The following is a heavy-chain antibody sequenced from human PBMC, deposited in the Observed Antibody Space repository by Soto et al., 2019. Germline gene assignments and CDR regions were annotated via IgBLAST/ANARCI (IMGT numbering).Heavy chain of an antibody. Sequence: QVQLVESGGGVVQPGRSLRLSCAASGFTFSSYAMHWVHQAPGKGLEWVAVISYDGSNKYYADSVKGRFTISRDNSKNTLYLQMNSLRAEDTAVYYCARDRVVDAFDIWGQGTMVTVSS. CDR3: ARDRVVDAFDI. CDR2: ISYDGSNK. J-gene: IGHJ3*02. V-gene: IGHV3-30-3*01. CDR1: GFTFSSYA. D-gene: IGHD2-15*01.